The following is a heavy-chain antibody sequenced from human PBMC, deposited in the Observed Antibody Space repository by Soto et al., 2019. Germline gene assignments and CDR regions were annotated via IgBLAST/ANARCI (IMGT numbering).Heavy chain of an antibody. J-gene: IGHJ4*02. D-gene: IGHD3-16*01. CDR2: ISYDGSNK. Sequence: SLRLSCAASGFTFSSYGMHWVRQAPGKGLEWVAVISYDGSNKYYADSVKGRFTISRDNSKNTLYLQMNSLRAEDTAVYYCAKDPYDYVWGSLAYYFDYWGQGTLVTVSS. V-gene: IGHV3-30*18. CDR1: GFTFSSYG. CDR3: AKDPYDYVWGSLAYYFDY.